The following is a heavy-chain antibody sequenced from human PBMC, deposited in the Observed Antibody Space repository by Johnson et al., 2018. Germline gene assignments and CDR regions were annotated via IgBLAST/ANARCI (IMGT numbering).Heavy chain of an antibody. CDR1: GFTFSAYG. V-gene: IGHV3-30*18. J-gene: IGHJ3*02. CDR2: ISYDGSNK. CDR3: AKDPGYCSSTSCDDAFDI. Sequence: QVQLVQSGGGVVQPGRSLRLSCAASGFTFSAYGIHWVRQAPGKGLEWVAVISYDGSNKYYADSVKGRFTISRDNSKNTLYLQMNSLRAEDTAGYYCAKDPGYCSSTSCDDAFDIWGQGTMVTVSS. D-gene: IGHD2-2*01.